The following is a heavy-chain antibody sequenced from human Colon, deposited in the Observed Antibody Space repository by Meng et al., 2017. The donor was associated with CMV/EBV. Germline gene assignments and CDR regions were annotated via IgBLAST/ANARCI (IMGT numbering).Heavy chain of an antibody. CDR2: IKQDGSEK. D-gene: IGHD3-16*01. CDR3: TRLGGSKPFDY. Sequence: GESLKISCAASGFTFSSYWMSWVRQAPGKGLEWVANIKQDGSEKYYVDSVKGRFTASRDNAKNLVYLQMNNLKAEDTAVYYCTRLGGSKPFDYWGQGTMVTVSS. CDR1: GFTFSSYW. V-gene: IGHV3-7*01. J-gene: IGHJ4*02.